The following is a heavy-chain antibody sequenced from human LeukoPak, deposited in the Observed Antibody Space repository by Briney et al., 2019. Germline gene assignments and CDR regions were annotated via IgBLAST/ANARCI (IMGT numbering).Heavy chain of an antibody. V-gene: IGHV1-46*01. CDR3: ARGPRITMVRGGQWYYYMDV. D-gene: IGHD3-10*01. CDR1: GYTFTSYY. J-gene: IGHJ6*03. Sequence: GASVKVSCKASGYTFTSYYIHWVRQAPGQGLEWMGLINPSGGSTNYAQKFQGRVTMTRDTSTSTVYVELSSLRSEDTAVYYCARGPRITMVRGGQWYYYMDVWGKGTTVTISS. CDR2: INPSGGST.